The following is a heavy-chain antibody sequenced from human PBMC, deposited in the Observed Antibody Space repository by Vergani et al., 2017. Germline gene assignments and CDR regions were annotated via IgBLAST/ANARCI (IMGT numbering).Heavy chain of an antibody. CDR1: GFTFIMHA. D-gene: IGHD6-19*01. CDR3: AKVGRGEVAGTCEAFDN. V-gene: IGHV3-23*01. J-gene: IGHJ3*02. Sequence: EVQLLESGGDLVQPGGSLRLSCAASGFTFIMHAMSWVRQAPGKGLEWVSTLSASDRRTHYADSVKGRFTISRDISKNTLFLHMNSLRPEDTAVYYCAKVGRGEVAGTCEAFDNWGRGTMVTVSS. CDR2: LSASDRRT.